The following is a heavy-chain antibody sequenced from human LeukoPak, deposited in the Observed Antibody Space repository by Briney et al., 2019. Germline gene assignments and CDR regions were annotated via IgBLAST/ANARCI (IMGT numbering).Heavy chain of an antibody. CDR2: INPNSGGT. D-gene: IGHD3-3*01. V-gene: IGHV1-2*06. CDR3: ARALYYDFWSGYYTRDYYYGMDV. Sequence: ASVKVSCKASGYTFTGYYMHWVRQAPGQGLEWMGRINPNSGGTNYAQKFQGRVTMTRDTSISTAYMELSRLRSDDTAVYYCARALYYDFWSGYYTRDYYYGMDVWGQGTTVTVSS. CDR1: GYTFTGYY. J-gene: IGHJ6*02.